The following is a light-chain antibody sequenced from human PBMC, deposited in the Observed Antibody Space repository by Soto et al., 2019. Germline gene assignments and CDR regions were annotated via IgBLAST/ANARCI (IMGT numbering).Light chain of an antibody. CDR3: GSYSSSNTPNV. J-gene: IGLJ1*01. CDR2: DVS. CDR1: GNDVGGHNF. V-gene: IGLV2-14*03. Sequence: SVLTQPASGSGSPGQSITISCTGTGNDVGGHNFVSWYQQHPGKAPKLMIYDVSHRPSGVSDRFSGSKSGSTASLTISGLQTEDEAEYFCGSYSSSNTPNVFGTGTKVTVL.